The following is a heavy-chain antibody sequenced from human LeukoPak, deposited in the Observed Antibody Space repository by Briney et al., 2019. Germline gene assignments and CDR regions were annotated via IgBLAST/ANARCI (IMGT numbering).Heavy chain of an antibody. V-gene: IGHV1-18*01. Sequence: ASVNVSCKASGYTFTSYGISWVRQAPGQGPEWMGWISAYNGNTNYAQKLQGRVTMTTDTSTSTAYMELRSLRADDTAVYYCAKGDGYNGSFDHWGQGTLVSVSS. CDR3: AKGDGYNGSFDH. CDR1: GYTFTSYG. J-gene: IGHJ5*02. D-gene: IGHD5-24*01. CDR2: ISAYNGNT.